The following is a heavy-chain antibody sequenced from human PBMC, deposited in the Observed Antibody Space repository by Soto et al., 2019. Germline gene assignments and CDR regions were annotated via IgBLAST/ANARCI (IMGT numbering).Heavy chain of an antibody. CDR2: IKQDGSEK. CDR3: AREVYSGYDSLLETEYYYYYGMDV. J-gene: IGHJ6*02. Sequence: GGSLRLSCAASGFTFSSYWVSWVRQAPGKGLEWVANIKQDGSEKYYVDSVKGRFTISRDNAKNSLYLQMNSLRAEDTAVYYCAREVYSGYDSLLETEYYYYYGMDVWGQGTTVTVSS. D-gene: IGHD5-12*01. CDR1: GFTFSSYW. V-gene: IGHV3-7*01.